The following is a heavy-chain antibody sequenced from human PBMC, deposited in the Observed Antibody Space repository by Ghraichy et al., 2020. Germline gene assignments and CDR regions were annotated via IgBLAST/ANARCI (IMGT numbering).Heavy chain of an antibody. CDR2: INAGNGNT. Sequence: ASVKVSCKASGYTFTSYAMHWVRQAPGQRLEWMGWINAGNGNTKYSQKFQGRVTITRDTSASTAYMELSSLRSEDTAVYYCAREYSGYDYYYYGMDVWGQGTTVTVSS. D-gene: IGHD5-12*01. V-gene: IGHV1-3*01. CDR1: GYTFTSYA. CDR3: AREYSGYDYYYYGMDV. J-gene: IGHJ6*02.